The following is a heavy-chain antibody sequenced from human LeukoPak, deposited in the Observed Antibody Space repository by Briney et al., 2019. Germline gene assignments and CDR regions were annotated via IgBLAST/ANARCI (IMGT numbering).Heavy chain of an antibody. CDR1: GFTFSSRG. Sequence: GGSLRLSCAASGFTFSSRGMQWVRQAPGKGLGWVAVISYDGIHKYYADSVKGRFTISRDNSKNTLYLQMNSLRADDTAVYYCASGGIMGATDSFDYWGQGTLVTVSS. D-gene: IGHD1-26*01. J-gene: IGHJ4*02. CDR2: ISYDGIHK. V-gene: IGHV3-30*03. CDR3: ASGGIMGATDSFDY.